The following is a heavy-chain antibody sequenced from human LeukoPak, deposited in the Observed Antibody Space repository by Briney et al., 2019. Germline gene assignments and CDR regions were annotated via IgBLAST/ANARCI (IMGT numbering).Heavy chain of an antibody. CDR1: GGSVSSGNYY. V-gene: IGHV4-61*01. J-gene: IGHJ5*02. CDR3: ARDSAPHIIGYQRSYCTNCPFDP. Sequence: SETLSLTCTVSGGSVSSGNYYWSWIRQPPGKGLDWIGYIYYSGSTNYNPSLKSRVTISVDTSKNQFSLRLSSVTAADTAVYYCARDSAPHIIGYQRSYCTNCPFDPWGQGTLVTVSS. D-gene: IGHD2-8*01. CDR2: IYYSGST.